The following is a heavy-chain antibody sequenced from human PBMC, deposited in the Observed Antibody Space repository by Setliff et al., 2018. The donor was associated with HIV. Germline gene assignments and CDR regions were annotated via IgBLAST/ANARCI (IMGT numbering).Heavy chain of an antibody. CDR3: AVWFGQVSGLHY. J-gene: IGHJ4*02. Sequence: AGESLKISCKGYGYSFTNYWIAWVRQMPGKGLEWMGIIYPGDSDTRYSPSFQGQVTISADKSISTAYLQWSSLKAADTAMYYCAVWFGQVSGLHYWGQGTLVTVSS. CDR1: GYSFTNYW. CDR2: IYPGDSDT. V-gene: IGHV5-51*01. D-gene: IGHD3-10*01.